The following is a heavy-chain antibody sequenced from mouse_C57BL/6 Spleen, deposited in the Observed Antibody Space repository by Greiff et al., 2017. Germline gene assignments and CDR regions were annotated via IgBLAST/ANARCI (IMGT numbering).Heavy chain of an antibody. D-gene: IGHD2-1*01. CDR2: INPANGNT. CDR1: GFNIKNTY. Sequence: VQLQQSVAELVRPGASVKLSCTASGFNIKNTYMHWVKQRPEQGLEWIGRINPANGNTKYAPKFQGKATITADTSSNTAYLQLSSLTSEDTAIYYCARTNYGNATWFAYWGQGTLVTVSA. CDR3: ARTNYGNATWFAY. J-gene: IGHJ3*01. V-gene: IGHV14-3*01.